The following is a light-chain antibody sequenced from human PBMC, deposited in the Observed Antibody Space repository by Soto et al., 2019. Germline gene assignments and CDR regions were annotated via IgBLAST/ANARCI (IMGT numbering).Light chain of an antibody. CDR1: QSINSH. CDR2: TTS. Sequence: DIQMTQSPSSLSASVGDRVTITCRASQSINSHLNWYQQKPGKPPKLLIHTTSSVQSGVPSRFSGSGTGTDFTLTISSLQPEDFATYYCQQCDSTPQTFGGGTKVEI. V-gene: IGKV1-39*01. J-gene: IGKJ4*02. CDR3: QQCDSTPQT.